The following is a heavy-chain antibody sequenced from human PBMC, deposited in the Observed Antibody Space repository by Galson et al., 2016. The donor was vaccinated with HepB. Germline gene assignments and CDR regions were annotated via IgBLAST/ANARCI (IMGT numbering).Heavy chain of an antibody. Sequence: SLRLSCAGSGFTFSNAWMSWVRQAPGKGLEWVGRIKTKSDGGATDYAAPVEGRFTISRDDPQDTLYLQMNSLTTDDTAVYYCATGRGYLYDFWGQGTLVTVSS. CDR3: ATGRGYLYDF. CDR1: GFTFSNAW. CDR2: IKTKSDGGAT. J-gene: IGHJ4*02. V-gene: IGHV3-15*01. D-gene: IGHD5-18*01.